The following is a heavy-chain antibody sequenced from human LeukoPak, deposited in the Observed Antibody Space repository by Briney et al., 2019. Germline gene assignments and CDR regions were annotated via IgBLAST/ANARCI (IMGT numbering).Heavy chain of an antibody. J-gene: IGHJ4*02. V-gene: IGHV2-5*02. Sequence: RESGPALFTLTRTLTLTCTFCGVSLTPSGAGVGWSRQPPGKARECFAHIYWDNDRRYSPSLRSRLTITKDTSKNHVVLTMPNMDPVDTATYYCAHRVFQGGYWDSGKFDYWGQGIPVTVSS. CDR3: AHRVFQGGYWDSGKFDY. D-gene: IGHD2-8*02. CDR2: IYWDNDR. CDR1: GVSLTPSGAG.